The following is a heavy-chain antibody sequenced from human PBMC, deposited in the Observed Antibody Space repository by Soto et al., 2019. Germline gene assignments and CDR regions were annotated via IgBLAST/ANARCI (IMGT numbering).Heavy chain of an antibody. V-gene: IGHV3-7*04. CDR2: IKEDGSEK. CDR3: ARARYTSGDDY. J-gene: IGHJ4*02. Sequence: EVQLVESGGGLVQPGGSLRLSCATSGFTFSSYWMSWVRQAPGKGLGWVANIKEDGSEKYYVDSVQGRFTISRDNAKNSLSLQMNSLRAEDTAVYYCARARYTSGDDYWGQGTLVTVSS. CDR1: GFTFSSYW. D-gene: IGHD6-25*01.